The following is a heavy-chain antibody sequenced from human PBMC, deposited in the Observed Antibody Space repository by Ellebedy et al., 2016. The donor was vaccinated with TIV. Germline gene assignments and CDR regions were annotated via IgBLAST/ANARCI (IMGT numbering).Heavy chain of an antibody. Sequence: GESLKISCAASGFTFSLYSMNWVRQAPGKGLEWISYISSGSSSLYYADSVKGRFTITRDNDKNLLYLQMSSLRVEDTAVYYCARDFRQWLAQGDALDVWGLGTTVTVSS. D-gene: IGHD6-19*01. CDR1: GFTFSLYS. V-gene: IGHV3-48*01. J-gene: IGHJ6*02. CDR3: ARDFRQWLAQGDALDV. CDR2: ISSGSSSL.